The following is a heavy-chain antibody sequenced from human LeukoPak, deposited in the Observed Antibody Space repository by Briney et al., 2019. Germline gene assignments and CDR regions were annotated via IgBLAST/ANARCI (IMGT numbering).Heavy chain of an antibody. Sequence: GGSLRLSCAASGFTFSSYGMHWVRQAPGKGLEWVAVISYDGSNKYYADSVKGRFTISRDNSKNTLYLQMGSLRAEDMAVYYCARVGDRDAFDIWGQGTMVTVSS. J-gene: IGHJ3*02. CDR3: ARVGDRDAFDI. V-gene: IGHV3-30*03. CDR2: ISYDGSNK. CDR1: GFTFSSYG.